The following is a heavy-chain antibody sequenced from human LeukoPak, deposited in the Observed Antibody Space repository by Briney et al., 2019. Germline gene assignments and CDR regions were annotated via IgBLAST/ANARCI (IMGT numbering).Heavy chain of an antibody. J-gene: IGHJ4*02. Sequence: GGSLRLSCAASGFTFSNYALHWFRQAPGKGLEWVAVISFDGSNKYYADSVMGRFTISRDNSKNTLYLQMTSLRAEDTAVYYCARVSRVSSNFDFWGQGTLVTVSS. V-gene: IGHV3-30-3*01. D-gene: IGHD5/OR15-5a*01. CDR1: GFTFSNYA. CDR3: ARVSRVSSNFDF. CDR2: ISFDGSNK.